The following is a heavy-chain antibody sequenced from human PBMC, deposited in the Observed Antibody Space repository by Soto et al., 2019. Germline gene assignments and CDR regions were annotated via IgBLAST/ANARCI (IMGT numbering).Heavy chain of an antibody. V-gene: IGHV1-18*01. J-gene: IGHJ4*02. Sequence: QVHLVQSGAEVKKPGASGKVSCKASGYTFTSSGITWVRQAPGQVLEWMGWISAHNGNPDYAQKLQGRVIVNRATSTSTAYMALRRLGSDDPALYYCARGRYVYYWGQGALVTVSS. CDR2: ISAHNGNP. CDR1: GYTFTSSG. CDR3: ARGRYVYY. D-gene: IGHD1-1*01.